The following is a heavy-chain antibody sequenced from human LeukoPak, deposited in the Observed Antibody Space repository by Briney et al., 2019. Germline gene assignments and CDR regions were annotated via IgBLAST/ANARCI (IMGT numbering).Heavy chain of an antibody. V-gene: IGHV1-24*01. CDR1: GYTLTELS. Sequence: ASVKVSCKVSGYTLTELSMHWVRQAPGKGLEWMGGFYPEDGETIYAQKFQGRVTMTEDTSTDTAYMELSSLRSEDTAVYYCATAAGSYYPYYFDYWGQGTLVTVSS. D-gene: IGHD1-26*01. CDR2: FYPEDGET. J-gene: IGHJ4*02. CDR3: ATAAGSYYPYYFDY.